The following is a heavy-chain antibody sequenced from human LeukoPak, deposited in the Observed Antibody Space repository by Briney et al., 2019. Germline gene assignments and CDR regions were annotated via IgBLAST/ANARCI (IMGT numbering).Heavy chain of an antibody. V-gene: IGHV1-69*13. CDR1: GGTFSSYA. J-gene: IGHJ6*03. Sequence: SVKVSCKASGGTFSSYAISWVRQAPGQGLEWMGGIIPIFGTANYAQKFQGRVTITADESTSTAYMELSSLRSEDTAVYYCARGSGYYDSSGGSNYYYYMDVWGKGTTVTIPS. CDR3: ARGSGYYDSSGGSNYYYYMDV. D-gene: IGHD3-22*01. CDR2: IIPIFGTA.